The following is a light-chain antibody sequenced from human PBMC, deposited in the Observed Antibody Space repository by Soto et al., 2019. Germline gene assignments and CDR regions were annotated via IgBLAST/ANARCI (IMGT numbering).Light chain of an antibody. J-gene: IGLJ2*01. CDR3: TSHAGSTNLI. CDR1: SSDVGGYNF. CDR2: EVN. Sequence: QSALTQPPSASGSPGQSVTISCTGTSSDVGGYNFVSWYQQHPGKAPKLMIYEVNKRPSGVPDRFSGSKSGNTASLTVSGLQAEDEADYYCTSHAGSTNLIFGGGTKVTVL. V-gene: IGLV2-8*01.